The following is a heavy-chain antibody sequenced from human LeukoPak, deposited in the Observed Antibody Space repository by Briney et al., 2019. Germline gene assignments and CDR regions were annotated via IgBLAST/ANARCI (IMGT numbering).Heavy chain of an antibody. CDR1: GFTFSSYA. J-gene: IGHJ4*02. D-gene: IGHD3-22*01. Sequence: GGSLRLSCAASGFTFSSYAMHWVRQAPGKGLEWVAVISYDGSNKYYADSVKGRFTISRDNSKNTLYLQMNSLRAEDTAVYYCATGPYYYYDSSGYPAGYWGQGTLVTVSS. CDR2: ISYDGSNK. V-gene: IGHV3-30*04. CDR3: ATGPYYYYDSSGYPAGY.